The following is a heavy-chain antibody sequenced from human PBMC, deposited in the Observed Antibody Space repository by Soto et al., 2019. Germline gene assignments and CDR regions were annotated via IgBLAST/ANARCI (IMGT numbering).Heavy chain of an antibody. CDR2: IWYDGSNK. V-gene: IGHV3-33*01. Sequence: VAVIWYDGSNKYYADSVKGRFTISRDNSKNTLYLQMNSLRAEDTAVYYCARDNYGSGSYPMGADAFDIWGQGTMVTVSS. D-gene: IGHD3-10*01. J-gene: IGHJ3*02. CDR3: ARDNYGSGSYPMGADAFDI.